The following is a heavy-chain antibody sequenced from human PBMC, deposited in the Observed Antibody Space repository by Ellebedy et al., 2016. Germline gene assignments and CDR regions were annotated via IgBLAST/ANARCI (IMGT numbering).Heavy chain of an antibody. CDR1: GFTFSSYS. Sequence: GGSLRLSXAASGFTFSSYSMNWVRQAPGKGLEWVSYISSSSSTIYYADSVKGRFTISRDNAKNSLYLQMNSLRAEDTAVYYCARDLGYYKFESWGQGTLVTVSS. V-gene: IGHV3-48*04. J-gene: IGHJ4*02. D-gene: IGHD1-26*01. CDR2: ISSSSSTI. CDR3: ARDLGYYKFES.